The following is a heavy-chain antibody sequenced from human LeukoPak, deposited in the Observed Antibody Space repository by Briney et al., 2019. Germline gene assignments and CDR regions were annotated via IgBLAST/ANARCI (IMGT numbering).Heavy chain of an antibody. D-gene: IGHD3-22*01. Sequence: GGSLRLSCAASGFTFSTYAMSWVRQAPGKGLEWVSAISGSGGSTLHADSVKGRFTISRENGKNTLYLQMNSLRAEDTAVYYCAKMAYDSSAPIWGQGTMVTVSS. CDR1: GFTFSTYA. CDR2: ISGSGGST. J-gene: IGHJ3*02. CDR3: AKMAYDSSAPI. V-gene: IGHV3-23*01.